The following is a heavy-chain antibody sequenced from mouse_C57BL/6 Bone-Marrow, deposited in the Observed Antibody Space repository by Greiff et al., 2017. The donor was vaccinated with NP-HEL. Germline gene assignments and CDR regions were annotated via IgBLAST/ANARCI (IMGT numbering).Heavy chain of an antibody. CDR3: TRGEDYDDYAMDY. D-gene: IGHD2-4*01. CDR1: GYTFSDYE. Sequence: VKLMESGAELVRPGASVTLSCKASGYTFSDYEMHWVKQTPVHGLEWIGAIDPETGGTAYNQKFKGKAILTADKSSSTAYMELRSLTSEDSAVYYCTRGEDYDDYAMDYWGQGTSVTVSS. CDR2: IDPETGGT. J-gene: IGHJ4*01. V-gene: IGHV1-15*01.